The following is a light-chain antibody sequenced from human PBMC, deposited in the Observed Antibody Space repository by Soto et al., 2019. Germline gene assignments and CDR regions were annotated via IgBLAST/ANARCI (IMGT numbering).Light chain of an antibody. Sequence: QSALTQPPSASGSPGQSVAISCTGTSSDVGAYNFVSWYQQHPGTAPKLIIFEVSKRPSGVPDRFSGSKSGNTASLTVSGLQAEDEADYYCTSYTNRGGLWVFGGGTKVTVL. CDR3: TSYTNRGGLWV. CDR2: EVS. J-gene: IGLJ3*02. V-gene: IGLV2-8*01. CDR1: SSDVGAYNF.